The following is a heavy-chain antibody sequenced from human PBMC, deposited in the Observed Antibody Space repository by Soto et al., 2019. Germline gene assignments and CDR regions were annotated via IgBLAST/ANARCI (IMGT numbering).Heavy chain of an antibody. CDR1: GGSISSGGYS. J-gene: IGHJ4*02. CDR2: IYHSGST. V-gene: IGHV4-30-2*01. D-gene: IGHD3-10*01. Sequence: SETLSLTCAVSGGSISSGGYSWSWIRQPPGKGLEWIGYIYHSGSTYYSPSLKSRVTISVDRSKNQFSLRLSSVTAADTAVYYCARDQRRGVFDYWGQGTLVTVSS. CDR3: ARDQRRGVFDY.